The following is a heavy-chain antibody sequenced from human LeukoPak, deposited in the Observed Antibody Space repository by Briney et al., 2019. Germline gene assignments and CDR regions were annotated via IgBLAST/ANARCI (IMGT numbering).Heavy chain of an antibody. CDR1: RFTFSNYA. Sequence: GGSLRLSCAASRFTFSNYAMSWVRQAPGKGLEWVAGISGTGGSTHYADSVKGRFTISRDNSKNTVYLQMRNLRVEHTAVYYCAKVVAGNIDYYFDYWGQGILVAVSA. V-gene: IGHV3-23*01. CDR3: AKVVAGNIDYYFDY. D-gene: IGHD2/OR15-2a*01. CDR2: ISGTGGST. J-gene: IGHJ4*02.